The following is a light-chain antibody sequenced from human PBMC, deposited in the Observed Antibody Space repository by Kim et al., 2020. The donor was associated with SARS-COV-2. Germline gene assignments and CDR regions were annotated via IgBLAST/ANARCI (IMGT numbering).Light chain of an antibody. CDR1: QSIGKSY. J-gene: IGKJ1*01. CDR2: EPS. V-gene: IGKV3-20*01. Sequence: GNRATPSCRASQSIGKSYLASSPKKPGPPPRLLIYEPSRRATATPDRFSGSRSGTDFTRPIARFGHNDFAVYYCLQHRSSPRTFGKGTKVDIK. CDR3: LQHRSSPRT.